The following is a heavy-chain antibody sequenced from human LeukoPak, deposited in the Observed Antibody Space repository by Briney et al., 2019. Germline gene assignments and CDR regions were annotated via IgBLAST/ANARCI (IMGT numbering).Heavy chain of an antibody. Sequence: ASVKVSCKASGYTFTGYYMHWVRQAPGQGLEWMGWINPNSGGTNYAQKFQGRVTMTTDTSTSTAYMELRSLRSDDTAVYYCARVVASNYYYYYMDVWGKGTTVTVSS. D-gene: IGHD2-2*01. CDR1: GYTFTGYY. CDR3: ARVVASNYYYYYMDV. CDR2: INPNSGGT. J-gene: IGHJ6*03. V-gene: IGHV1-2*02.